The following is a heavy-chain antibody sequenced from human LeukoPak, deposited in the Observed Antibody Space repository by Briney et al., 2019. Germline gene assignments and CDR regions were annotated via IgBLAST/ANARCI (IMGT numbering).Heavy chain of an antibody. D-gene: IGHD3-22*01. J-gene: IGHJ3*02. CDR2: IRYDGSNK. CDR1: GFTFSSYG. CDR3: AKDLAGSGYYPDAFDI. V-gene: IGHV3-30*02. Sequence: GGSLRLSCAASGFTFSSYGKQWVRQAPGKGLEWVAFIRYDGSNKYYADSVKGRFTISRDNSKNTLYLQMNSLRAEDTAVYYCAKDLAGSGYYPDAFDIWGQGTMVTVSS.